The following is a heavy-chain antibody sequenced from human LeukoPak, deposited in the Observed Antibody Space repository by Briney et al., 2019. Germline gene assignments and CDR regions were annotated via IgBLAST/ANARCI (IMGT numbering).Heavy chain of an antibody. V-gene: IGHV3-23*01. J-gene: IGHJ6*02. Sequence: PGGSLRLSCAASGFTFSSYAVSWVRQAPGKGLEWVSDISGSGSSKYYADSVKDRFTISRDNSKNTLHLQMNSLRVEDTAVYYCAGYGDPNYHGMDVWGQGTRVTVSS. CDR3: AGYGDPNYHGMDV. CDR2: ISGSGSSK. D-gene: IGHD4-17*01. CDR1: GFTFSSYA.